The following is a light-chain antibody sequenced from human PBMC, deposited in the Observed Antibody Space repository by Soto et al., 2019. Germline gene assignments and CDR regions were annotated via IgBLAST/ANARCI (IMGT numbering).Light chain of an antibody. V-gene: IGLV2-14*02. J-gene: IGLJ1*01. CDR2: EGS. CDR1: SSDVGSYNL. CDR3: SSYTGSTNYV. Sequence: QSVLTQPASVSGSPGQSIIISCTGTSSDVGSYNLVSWYQQHPGKAPKLMIYEGSKRPSGVSNRFSGSKSGNTASLTISGLQAEDEADYYCSSYTGSTNYVFGTGTKVTVL.